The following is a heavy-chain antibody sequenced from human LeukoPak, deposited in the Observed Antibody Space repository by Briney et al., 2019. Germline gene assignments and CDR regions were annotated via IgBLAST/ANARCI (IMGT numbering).Heavy chain of an antibody. CDR3: ARIHPYYDSSGPNPYYFDY. CDR1: GGSISSSSYY. V-gene: IGHV4-39*01. Sequence: PSETLSLTSTVSGGSISSSSYYWGWIRQPPGKGLEWIGSIYYSGSTYYNPSLKSRVTISVDTSKNQFSLKLSSVTAADTAVYYCARIHPYYDSSGPNPYYFDYWGQGTLVTVSS. J-gene: IGHJ4*02. D-gene: IGHD3-22*01. CDR2: IYYSGST.